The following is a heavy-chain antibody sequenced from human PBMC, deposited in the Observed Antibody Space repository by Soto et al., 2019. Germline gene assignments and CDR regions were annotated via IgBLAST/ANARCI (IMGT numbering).Heavy chain of an antibody. CDR3: AKDGRGSGSHYNSFGY. J-gene: IGHJ4*02. V-gene: IGHV3-53*01. Sequence: EVQLVESGGGLIQPGGSLKLSCAASGFTVGNNYMSWVRQAPGKGLEWVSLIYSTGTTKYADSVKGRFTGSRDNAKKTLYLQMNSLRAEDKAVYYCAKDGRGSGSHYNSFGYWGQGTLVTVSS. CDR1: GFTVGNNY. D-gene: IGHD3-10*01. CDR2: IYSTGTT.